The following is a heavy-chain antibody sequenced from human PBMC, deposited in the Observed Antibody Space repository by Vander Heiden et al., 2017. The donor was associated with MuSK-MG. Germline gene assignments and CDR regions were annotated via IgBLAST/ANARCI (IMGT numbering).Heavy chain of an antibody. D-gene: IGHD3-10*01. CDR2: ISSGSSTI. CDR1: GFTFSSYS. CDR3: ARDGRMGYYYGSGY. Sequence: EVQLVEPGGGLVQPGGSLRLSCAASGFTFSSYSMHWVRQAPGKGMEWVSYISSGSSTIYYADSVKGRFTIFRDNAKNSLYLQMNSLRAEDTAVYYCARDGRMGYYYGSGYWGQGTLVTVSS. V-gene: IGHV3-48*01. J-gene: IGHJ4*02.